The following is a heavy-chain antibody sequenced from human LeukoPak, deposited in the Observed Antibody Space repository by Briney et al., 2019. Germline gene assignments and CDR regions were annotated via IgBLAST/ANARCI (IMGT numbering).Heavy chain of an antibody. V-gene: IGHV3-30*03. CDR2: ISHDGSNK. D-gene: IGHD3-3*02. CDR3: ARDIAFDGTRPPDY. J-gene: IGHJ4*02. Sequence: GRSLRLFCAASGFTFSSYGMHWVRQAPGKGLEWVAVISHDGSNKYYADSVKGRFTISRDNPKNTLYLQMNSLRAEDTAVYYCARDIAFDGTRPPDYWGQGTLVTVSS. CDR1: GFTFSSYG.